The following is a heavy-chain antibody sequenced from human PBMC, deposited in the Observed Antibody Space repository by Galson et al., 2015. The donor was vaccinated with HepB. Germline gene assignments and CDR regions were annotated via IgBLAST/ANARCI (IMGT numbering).Heavy chain of an antibody. V-gene: IGHV3-48*01. J-gene: IGHJ4*02. CDR2: IGISGTTI. CDR3: ARERGRYCGADCYPYFDF. D-gene: IGHD2-21*01. Sequence: SLRLSCAASGFTFSSYSMNWVRQAPGKGLEWVSYIGISGTTIYYADSVKGRFTISRDNAKNSLYLQMNSLRAEDTAVYYCARERGRYCGADCYPYFDFWGQGTLVTVSS. CDR1: GFTFSSYS.